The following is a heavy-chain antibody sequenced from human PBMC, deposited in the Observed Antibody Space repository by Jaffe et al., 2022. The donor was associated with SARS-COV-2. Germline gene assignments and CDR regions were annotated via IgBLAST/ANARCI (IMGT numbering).Heavy chain of an antibody. V-gene: IGHV3-7*03. J-gene: IGHJ6*02. Sequence: EVQLVESGGGLVQPGGSLRLSCAASGFTFSSYWMSWVRQAPGKGLEWVANIKQDGSEKYYVDSVKGRFTISRDNAKNSLYLQMNSLRAEDTAVYYCARVLEDDYSYYYYGMDVWGQGTTVTVSS. CDR2: IKQDGSEK. CDR1: GFTFSSYW. D-gene: IGHD4-4*01. CDR3: ARVLEDDYSYYYYGMDV.